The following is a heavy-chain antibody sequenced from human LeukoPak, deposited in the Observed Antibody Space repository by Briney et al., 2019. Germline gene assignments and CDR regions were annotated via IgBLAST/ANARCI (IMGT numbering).Heavy chain of an antibody. CDR1: GGTFSSYA. J-gene: IGHJ5*02. V-gene: IGHV1-69*05. Sequence: ASVKVSCKASGGTFSSYAISWVRQAPGQRLEWMGGIIPIFGTANYAQKFQGRVTITTDESTSTAYMELSSLRSEDTAVYYCARSLTRTGNWFDPWGQGTLVTVSS. D-gene: IGHD1-14*01. CDR2: IIPIFGTA. CDR3: ARSLTRTGNWFDP.